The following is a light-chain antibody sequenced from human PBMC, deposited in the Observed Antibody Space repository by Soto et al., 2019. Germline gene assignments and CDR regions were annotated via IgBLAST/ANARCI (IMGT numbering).Light chain of an antibody. CDR2: DSS. V-gene: IGKV3-11*01. CDR3: QQRKHWPPIT. CDR1: QSVDKF. Sequence: EVELTQSPATLSLSPGETATLSCRASQSVDKFLAWYQQRPGQPPRLLLFDSSNRATGVPVRFSGSGSGTVFTLTIGSLEPEDSAVYYCQQRKHWPPITFGQGTRLEIK. J-gene: IGKJ5*01.